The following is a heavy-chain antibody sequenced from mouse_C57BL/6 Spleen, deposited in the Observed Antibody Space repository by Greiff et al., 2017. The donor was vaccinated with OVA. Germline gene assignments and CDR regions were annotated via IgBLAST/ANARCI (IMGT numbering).Heavy chain of an antibody. J-gene: IGHJ1*03. D-gene: IGHD3-3*01. V-gene: IGHV5-4*01. CDR3: ARDGDEYFDV. Sequence: EVMLVESGGGLVKPGGSLKLSCAASGFTFSSYAMSWVRQTPEKRLEWVATISDGGSYTYYPDNVKGRFTISRDNAKNNLYLQMSHLKSEDTAMYYCARDGDEYFDVWGTGTTVTVSS. CDR2: ISDGGSYT. CDR1: GFTFSSYA.